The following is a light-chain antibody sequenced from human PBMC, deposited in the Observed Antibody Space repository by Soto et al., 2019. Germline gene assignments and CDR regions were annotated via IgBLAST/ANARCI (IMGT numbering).Light chain of an antibody. J-gene: IGKJ1*01. CDR2: GAS. Sequence: DIQVTQSPSSLSASVGDRGTITCRASQSIGTYLNWYHQKPGKAPQLLIYGASTLQSGVPSRFSGSGSGTHFTLTINSLQPEDFGTFSCQQSYSTPTFGQGTKVDSK. V-gene: IGKV1-39*01. CDR3: QQSYSTPT. CDR1: QSIGTY.